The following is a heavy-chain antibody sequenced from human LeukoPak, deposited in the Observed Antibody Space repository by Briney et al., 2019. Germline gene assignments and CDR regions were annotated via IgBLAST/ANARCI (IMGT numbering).Heavy chain of an antibody. CDR2: ISSSGSTI. J-gene: IGHJ4*02. CDR3: ARADSRIFRS. Sequence: PGGPLRLSCAASGFTFSSYEMNWVRQAPGKGLEWVSYISSSGSTIYYADSVKGRFTISRDNAKNSLYLQMNSLRAEDTAVYYCARADSRIFRSWGQGTLVTVSS. CDR1: GFTFSSYE. D-gene: IGHD1-14*01. V-gene: IGHV3-48*03.